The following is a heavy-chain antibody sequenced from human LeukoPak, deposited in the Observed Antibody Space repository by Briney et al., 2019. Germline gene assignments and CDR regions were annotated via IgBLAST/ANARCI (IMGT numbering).Heavy chain of an antibody. Sequence: SETLSLTCTVSGYSISSGYYWGWIRPPPGKGLEWIGSVYHSGSTDSNPSLKSRVTMSIDTSKNQFSLKLSSVTAADTAVYYCAREDSSSGWYNYFDNWGQGALVTVSS. CDR3: AREDSSSGWYNYFDN. V-gene: IGHV4-38-2*02. CDR1: GYSISSGYY. J-gene: IGHJ4*02. CDR2: VYHSGST. D-gene: IGHD6-13*01.